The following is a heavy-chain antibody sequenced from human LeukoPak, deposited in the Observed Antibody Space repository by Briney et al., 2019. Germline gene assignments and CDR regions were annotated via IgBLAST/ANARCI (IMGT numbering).Heavy chain of an antibody. CDR1: GGSISSHY. J-gene: IGHJ4*02. Sequence: SGTLSLTCTVSGGSISSHYWSWIRQPPGKGLEGIGYIYYSGSTNYNPSLKSRVTISVDTSKNQFSLKLSSVTAADTAVYYCARSADYYDSSGYYYVLDYWGQGTLVTVSS. V-gene: IGHV4-59*11. CDR3: ARSADYYDSSGYYYVLDY. CDR2: IYYSGST. D-gene: IGHD3-22*01.